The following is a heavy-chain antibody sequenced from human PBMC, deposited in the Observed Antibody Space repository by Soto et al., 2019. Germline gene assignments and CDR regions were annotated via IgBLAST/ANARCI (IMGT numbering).Heavy chain of an antibody. CDR3: ARGSKTAFDP. D-gene: IGHD2-21*02. V-gene: IGHV3-74*01. CDR1: GFTFSPYW. J-gene: IGHJ5*02. CDR2: SNAEGNT. Sequence: EVQLVQSGGGLVQPGGSLRLSCAASGFTFSPYWMHWVRQTPGKGLVWASRSNAEGNTIYADSVKGRFTNSRDNAKNMLYLQMTSLRAEDTAVYFFARGSKTAFDPWCQGTLVTVSS.